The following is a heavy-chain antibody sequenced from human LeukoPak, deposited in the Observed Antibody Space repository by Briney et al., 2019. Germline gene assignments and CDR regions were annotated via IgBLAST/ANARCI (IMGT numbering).Heavy chain of an antibody. CDR1: GFTFTSYS. V-gene: IGHV3-21*01. Sequence: GGSLRLSCAASGFTFTSYSMNWVRQAPGKGLEWVSSISSLSTYIYYADSVKGRFTISRDNSKNTLYLQMNSLRAEDTAVYYCARRVRDYYDSSGYSGGFDYWGQGTLVTVSS. CDR2: ISSLSTYI. D-gene: IGHD3-22*01. CDR3: ARRVRDYYDSSGYSGGFDY. J-gene: IGHJ4*02.